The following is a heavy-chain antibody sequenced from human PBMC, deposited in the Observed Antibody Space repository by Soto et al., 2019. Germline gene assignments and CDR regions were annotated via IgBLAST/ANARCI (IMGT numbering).Heavy chain of an antibody. CDR1: GASFRGYY. CDR3: ARSRQVYYYYGMDV. Sequence: ILSLTFAVYGASFRGYYWSWIRQPPGKGLEWIGEINHSGSTNYNPSLKSRVTIPVDTSKNQFSLKLSSVTAADTAVYYCARSRQVYYYYGMDVWGQGTTVTVSS. CDR2: INHSGST. V-gene: IGHV4-34*01. D-gene: IGHD2-2*01. J-gene: IGHJ6*02.